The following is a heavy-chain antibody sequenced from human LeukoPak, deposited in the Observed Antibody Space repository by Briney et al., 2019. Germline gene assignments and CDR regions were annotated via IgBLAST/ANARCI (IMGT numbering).Heavy chain of an antibody. CDR1: GGTFSSYA. J-gene: IGHJ6*02. CDR3: AREVLLWFGEGYYYYYGMDV. Sequence: ASVKVSCKASGGTFSSYAINWVRQATGQGLEWMGWMNPNSGNTGYAQKFQGRVTMTRNTSISTACMELSSLRSEDTAVYYCAREVLLWFGEGYYYYYGMDVWGQGTTVTVSS. CDR2: MNPNSGNT. D-gene: IGHD3-10*01. V-gene: IGHV1-8*02.